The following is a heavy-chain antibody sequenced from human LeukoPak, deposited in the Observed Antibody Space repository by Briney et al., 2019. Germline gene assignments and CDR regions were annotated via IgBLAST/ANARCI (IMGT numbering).Heavy chain of an antibody. D-gene: IGHD6-13*01. V-gene: IGHV4-59*01. Sequence: SETLSLTCAVSGGSISSYYWSWIRQPPGKGLEWIGYIYYSGSTNYNPSLKSRVTISVDTSKNQFPLKLSSVTAADTAVYYCARALELGAAAGTGNWFDPWGQGTLVTVSS. CDR2: IYYSGST. CDR3: ARALELGAAAGTGNWFDP. J-gene: IGHJ5*02. CDR1: GGSISSYY.